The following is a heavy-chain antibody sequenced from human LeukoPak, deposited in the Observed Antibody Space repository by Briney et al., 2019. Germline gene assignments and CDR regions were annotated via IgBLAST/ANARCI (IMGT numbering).Heavy chain of an antibody. Sequence: TLSLTCTVSGGSISSYYWSWIRQPPGKGLEWIGYIYYSGSTNYNPSLKSRVTISVDTSKNQFSLKLSSVTAADTAVYYCARDELNYYGSGSYWNWFDPWGQGTLVTVSS. J-gene: IGHJ5*02. V-gene: IGHV4-59*01. CDR3: ARDELNYYGSGSYWNWFDP. CDR1: GGSISSYY. CDR2: IYYSGST. D-gene: IGHD3-10*01.